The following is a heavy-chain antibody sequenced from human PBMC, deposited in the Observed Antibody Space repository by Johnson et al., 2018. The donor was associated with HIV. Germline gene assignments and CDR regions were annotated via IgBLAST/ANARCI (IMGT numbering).Heavy chain of an antibody. Sequence: VQLVESGGGLVQPGGSLRLSCAASGFTFSSYAMHWVRQAPGKGLEWVSAISGSGGSTFYADTMTGRFTISRDNSKSTLYLQMNSLRAEDTAVYYCAKMGTGRSKIQFVEWLPIPHAFDIWGQGTMVTVS. CDR2: ISGSGGST. J-gene: IGHJ3*02. CDR1: GFTFSSYA. V-gene: IGHV3-23*04. CDR3: AKMGTGRSKIQFVEWLPIPHAFDI. D-gene: IGHD3-3*01.